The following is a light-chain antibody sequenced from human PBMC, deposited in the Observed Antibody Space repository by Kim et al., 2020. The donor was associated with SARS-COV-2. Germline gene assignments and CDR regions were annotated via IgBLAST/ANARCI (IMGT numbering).Light chain of an antibody. CDR2: YDS. CDR3: QVGDSSSDHRV. J-gene: IGLJ3*02. V-gene: IGLV3-21*04. CDR1: NIGSKS. Sequence: SYELTQPPSVSVAPGKTARITCGGNNIGSKSVHWYQQKPGQAPVLVIYYDSDRLSGIPERFSGSNSGNTATLTISRVEAGDEADYYCQVGDSSSDHRVFG.